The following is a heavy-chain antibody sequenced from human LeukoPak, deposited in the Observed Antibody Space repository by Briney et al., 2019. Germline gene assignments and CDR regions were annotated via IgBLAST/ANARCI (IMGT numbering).Heavy chain of an antibody. D-gene: IGHD3-16*02. Sequence: PGGSLRLSCAASGFTFSSYSMNWVRQAPGKGLEWVSYISSSSSTIYYADSVKGRFTISRDNAKNSLYLQMNSLRAEDTAVYYCARAPAGDYVWGSYRYLDYWGQGTLVTVSS. CDR1: GFTFSSYS. V-gene: IGHV3-48*01. CDR2: ISSSSSTI. J-gene: IGHJ4*02. CDR3: ARAPAGDYVWGSYRYLDY.